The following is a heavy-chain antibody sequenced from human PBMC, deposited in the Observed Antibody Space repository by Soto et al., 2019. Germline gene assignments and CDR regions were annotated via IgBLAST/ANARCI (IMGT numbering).Heavy chain of an antibody. CDR3: ASGIQLWLRRINNGYSG. CDR1: GGTFRTYA. V-gene: IGHV1-69*12. J-gene: IGHJ4*02. D-gene: IGHD5-18*01. CDR2: IIPMFGTA. Sequence: QVQLVQSGAEVKKPESSVKVSCKAPGGTFRTYAISWVRQAPGQGLEWMGGIIPMFGTANYAQRFQDRVTITADESTNTVYLELSILRSEDTAVYFCASGIQLWLRRINNGYSGWGQGTLVTGSS.